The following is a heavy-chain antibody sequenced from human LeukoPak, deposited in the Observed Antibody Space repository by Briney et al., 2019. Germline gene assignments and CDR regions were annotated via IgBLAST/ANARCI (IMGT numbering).Heavy chain of an antibody. J-gene: IGHJ4*02. V-gene: IGHV1-18*01. Sequence: ASVKVSCKASGYTFINYGITWVRQAPGQGLEWMGWISAYNGYTNYAQKFQGRVTMTTDTSTSTVYMELRSLRSDDTAVYYCARGQLVFFAHWGQGTLVTVSA. CDR2: ISAYNGYT. CDR1: GYTFINYG. D-gene: IGHD6-6*01. CDR3: ARGQLVFFAH.